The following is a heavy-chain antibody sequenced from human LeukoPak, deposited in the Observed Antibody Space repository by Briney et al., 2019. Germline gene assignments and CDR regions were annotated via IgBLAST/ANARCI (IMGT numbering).Heavy chain of an antibody. Sequence: PSETLSLTCTVSGYSISSGYSWGWIRQPPGKGLEWIGSIYYSGSTYYNPSLKSRVTISVDTSKNQFSLKLSSVTAADTAVYYCARDTRDIVTGWGQGTLVTVSS. CDR2: IYYSGST. J-gene: IGHJ4*02. CDR3: ARDTRDIVTG. V-gene: IGHV4-38-2*02. CDR1: GYSISSGYS. D-gene: IGHD5-12*01.